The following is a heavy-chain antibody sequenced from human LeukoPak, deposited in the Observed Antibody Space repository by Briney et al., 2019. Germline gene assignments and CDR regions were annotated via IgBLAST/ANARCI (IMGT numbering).Heavy chain of an antibody. D-gene: IGHD6-6*01. CDR1: GGSITVYY. CDR3: ARGGSRSYTSSTLDY. V-gene: IGHV4-59*12. J-gene: IGHJ4*02. CDR2: ISYSVST. Sequence: PSETLSLTCSVSGGSITVYYWNCVRQSPGKGLECFGSISYSVSTNYNPSLKSRITISIATSKNRFFLKVSSVIAADTAMYYCARGGSRSYTSSTLDYWGQGTLVTVSS.